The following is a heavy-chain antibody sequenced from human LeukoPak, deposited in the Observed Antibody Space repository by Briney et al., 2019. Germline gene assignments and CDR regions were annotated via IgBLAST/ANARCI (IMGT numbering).Heavy chain of an antibody. CDR3: ARDVGEYCSSTNCYASNY. J-gene: IGHJ4*02. CDR1: GYTFTGYY. D-gene: IGHD2-2*01. CDR2: INPNSGGT. V-gene: IGHV1-2*02. Sequence: ASVKVSCKASGYTFTGYYMHWVRQAPGQGLEWMGWINPNSGGTNYAQQFQGRLTMTGDTSISTAYMELSRLRSDDTAVYYCARDVGEYCSSTNCYASNYWGQGTLVTVSS.